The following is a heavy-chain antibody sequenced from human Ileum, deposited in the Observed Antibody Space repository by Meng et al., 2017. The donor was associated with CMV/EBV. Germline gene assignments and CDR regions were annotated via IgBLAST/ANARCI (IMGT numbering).Heavy chain of an antibody. CDR1: GDTLTTHA. J-gene: IGHJ4*02. CDR3: ARVSSSDRSSPLDY. Sequence: SVKVSCKASGDTLTTHAIIWLRQAPGQGLQWVGNIIPILDFVAYSQMFQGRVTVTADRVTKTAYMELRSLTSDDTAVYYCARVSSSDRSSPLDYWGQGTLVTVSS. V-gene: IGHV1-69*04. CDR2: IIPILDFV.